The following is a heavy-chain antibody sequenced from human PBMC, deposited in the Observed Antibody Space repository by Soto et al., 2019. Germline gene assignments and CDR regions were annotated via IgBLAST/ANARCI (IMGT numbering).Heavy chain of an antibody. D-gene: IGHD3-22*01. J-gene: IGHJ4*02. CDR2: ISGSGGST. CDR3: AKDLGSSGYSDY. Sequence: GSLRLSCAASGFTFSSYAMSWVRQAPGKGLEWVSAISGSGGSTYYADSVKGRFTISRDNSKNTLYLQMNSLRAEDTAVYYCAKDLGSSGYSDYWGQGTLVTVSS. CDR1: GFTFSSYA. V-gene: IGHV3-23*01.